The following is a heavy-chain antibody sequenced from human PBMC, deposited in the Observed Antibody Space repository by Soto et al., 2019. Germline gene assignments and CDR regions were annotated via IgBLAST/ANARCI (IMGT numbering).Heavy chain of an antibody. Sequence: SETLSLTCAVYDEPFRNYYWSWIRQPPGKGLEWIGEVKHGGNTKYDPSLESRVTISVDTSKNQFSLKLSSVTDADTAVYYCARHGPPFFYGSGPWDVWGQGTTVTVSS. CDR1: DEPFRNYY. CDR2: VKHGGNT. D-gene: IGHD3-10*01. V-gene: IGHV4-34*01. J-gene: IGHJ6*02. CDR3: ARHGPPFFYGSGPWDV.